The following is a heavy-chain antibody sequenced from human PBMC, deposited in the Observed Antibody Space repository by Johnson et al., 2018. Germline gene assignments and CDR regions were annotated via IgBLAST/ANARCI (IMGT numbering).Heavy chain of an antibody. CDR2: IYYSGST. CDR1: GGSISSYY. D-gene: IGHD3-10*01. J-gene: IGHJ6*03. CDR3: AREDGWFGDPYYYYYMDV. Sequence: QVQLQESGPGLVKXSETXSLXCTVSGGSISSYYWSWIRQPPGKGLEWIGYIYYSGSTNYNPSLKSRVTISVDTSKTQFSLKLSPVTAADPAVYYCAREDGWFGDPYYYYYMDVWGKGTTVTVSS. V-gene: IGHV4-59*01.